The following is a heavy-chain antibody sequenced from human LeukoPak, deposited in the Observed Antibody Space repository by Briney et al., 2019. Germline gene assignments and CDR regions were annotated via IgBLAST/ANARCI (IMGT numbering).Heavy chain of an antibody. Sequence: GESLKISCKGSGYRFTSYWIGWVRQMPGKGLEWMGIIYPGDSDTRYSPSFQGQITISVDKSISTAYVQWSSLKASDTAMYYCVNALYSSGWFDDWGQGTLVSVSS. V-gene: IGHV5-51*06. J-gene: IGHJ5*02. CDR2: IYPGDSDT. CDR3: VNALYSSGWFDD. CDR1: GYRFTSYW. D-gene: IGHD6-19*01.